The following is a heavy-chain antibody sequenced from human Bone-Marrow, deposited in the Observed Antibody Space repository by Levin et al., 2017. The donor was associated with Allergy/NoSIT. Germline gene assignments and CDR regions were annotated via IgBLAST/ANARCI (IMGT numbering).Heavy chain of an antibody. CDR3: ATDYDILTGYYPAGRDY. CDR1: GFTFSSYA. J-gene: IGHJ4*02. D-gene: IGHD3-9*01. V-gene: IGHV3-23*01. CDR2: ISGSGGST. Sequence: PGGSLRLSCAASGFTFSSYAMSWVRQAPGKGLEWVSAISGSGGSTYYADSVKGRFTISRDNSKNTLYLQMNSLRAEDTAVYYCATDYDILTGYYPAGRDYWGQGTLVTVSS.